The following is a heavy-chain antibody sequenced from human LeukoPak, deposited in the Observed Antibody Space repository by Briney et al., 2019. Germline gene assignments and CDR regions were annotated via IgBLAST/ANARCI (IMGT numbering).Heavy chain of an antibody. CDR1: GFSLSTSGVG. CDR3: AHLTPYYGILTGSLWGGGYYYYGMDV. J-gene: IGHJ6*02. D-gene: IGHD3-9*01. V-gene: IGHV2-5*01. Sequence: SGPTLVKPTQTLTLTCTFSGFSLSTSGVGVGWIRQPPGKALEWLALIYWNDDKRYSPSLKSRLTITKDTSKNQVVLTMTNMDPVDTATYYCAHLTPYYGILTGSLWGGGYYYYGMDVWGQGTTVTVSS. CDR2: IYWNDDK.